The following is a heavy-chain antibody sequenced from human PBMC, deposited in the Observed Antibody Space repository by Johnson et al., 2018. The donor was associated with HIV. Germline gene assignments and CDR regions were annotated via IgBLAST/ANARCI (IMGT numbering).Heavy chain of an antibody. CDR2: ITGRGTAI. Sequence: VQLVESGGGLVKPGGSLRLSCAASGFTFSDYYIHWIRQAPGKGLEWLAFITGRGTAIYADSVKGRFTISRDNAKNSLYLQMNSLRAEDTAVYYCAKDTGAYYDTFLAFDIWGQGTMVTVSS. CDR1: GFTFSDYY. D-gene: IGHD3-22*01. CDR3: AKDTGAYYDTFLAFDI. J-gene: IGHJ3*02. V-gene: IGHV3-11*04.